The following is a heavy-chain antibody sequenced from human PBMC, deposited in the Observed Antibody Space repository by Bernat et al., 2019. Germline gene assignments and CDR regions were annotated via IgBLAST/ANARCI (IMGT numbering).Heavy chain of an antibody. Sequence: EVHLVESGGGLVQPVGSLRLSCAASGFTVSTNYMSWVRQAPGKGLEWVSLIYVDSSTYYADSVRGRFTISRDNSKNTLYLQMNSLRAEDTAVYYCTRVKRGLNWNYRDDYWGQGTLVTVSS. CDR3: TRVKRGLNWNYRDDY. CDR1: GFTVSTNY. V-gene: IGHV3-66*01. J-gene: IGHJ4*02. D-gene: IGHD1-7*01. CDR2: IYVDSST.